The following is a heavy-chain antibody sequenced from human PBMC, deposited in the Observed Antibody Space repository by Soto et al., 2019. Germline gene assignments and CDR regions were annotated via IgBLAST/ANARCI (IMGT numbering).Heavy chain of an antibody. Sequence: GSLRLSCAASGFTFSNAWMSWVRQAPGKGLEWVGRIKSKTDGGTTDYAAPAKGRFTISRDDSKNTLYLQMNSLKTEDTAVYYCTTGITIFGVPRSPFDYWGQGTLVTVSS. CDR3: TTGITIFGVPRSPFDY. D-gene: IGHD3-3*01. V-gene: IGHV3-15*01. J-gene: IGHJ4*02. CDR1: GFTFSNAW. CDR2: IKSKTDGGTT.